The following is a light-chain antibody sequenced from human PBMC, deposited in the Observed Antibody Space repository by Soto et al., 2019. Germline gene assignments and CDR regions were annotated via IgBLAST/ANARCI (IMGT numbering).Light chain of an antibody. V-gene: IGLV3-21*04. Sequence: SYELTQPPSVSVAPGKTARITCGGNNIGSKSVDWYQQKPGQAPVLVIYYDSDRPSGIPERFSGSNSGNTATLTISRVEAGDEADDYCHVWDSSSDRDVVFGGGTKLTVL. CDR3: HVWDSSSDRDVV. CDR1: NIGSKS. CDR2: YDS. J-gene: IGLJ2*01.